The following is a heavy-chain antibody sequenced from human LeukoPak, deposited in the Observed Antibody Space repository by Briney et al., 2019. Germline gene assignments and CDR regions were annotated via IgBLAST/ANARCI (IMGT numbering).Heavy chain of an antibody. Sequence: AMXXVRQAPGKGLEGVSAISGSGGSTYYADSVKGRFTISRDNSKNTLYLQMNSLRAEDTAVYYCAKDPPSDFWGQGTLVTVSS. CDR2: ISGSGGST. J-gene: IGHJ4*02. CDR3: AKDPPSDF. V-gene: IGHV3-23*01. CDR1: A.